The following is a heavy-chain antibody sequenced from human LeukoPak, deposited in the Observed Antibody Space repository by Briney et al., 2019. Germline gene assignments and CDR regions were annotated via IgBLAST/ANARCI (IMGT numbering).Heavy chain of an antibody. CDR3: ARIGVRSVIIFGVFDY. CDR1: AASISSTSDC. J-gene: IGHJ4*02. Sequence: SQTLFLACSVSAASISSTSDCCGWLRRPPGKGLEWTGRISYTRTTLYSTTLESRVTISADTSKNQCSLNLSSVTSTDTAGEYCARIGVRSVIIFGVFDYWGQGIRVTVSS. CDR2: ISYTRTT. D-gene: IGHD3-10*01. V-gene: IGHV4-39*07.